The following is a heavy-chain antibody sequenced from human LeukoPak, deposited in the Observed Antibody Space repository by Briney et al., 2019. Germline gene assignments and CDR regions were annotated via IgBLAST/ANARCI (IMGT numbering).Heavy chain of an antibody. CDR2: INPSGGST. V-gene: IGHV1-46*01. J-gene: IGHJ5*02. D-gene: IGHD6-13*01. CDR1: GYTFTSYY. CDR3: ARELIAAATSNWFDP. Sequence: ASVKVSCKASGYTFTSYYMHWVRQAPGQGLEWMGLINPSGGSTSYAQKFQGRVTMTRDMSTSTVYMELSSLRSDDTAVYYCARELIAAATSNWFDPWGQGTLVTVSS.